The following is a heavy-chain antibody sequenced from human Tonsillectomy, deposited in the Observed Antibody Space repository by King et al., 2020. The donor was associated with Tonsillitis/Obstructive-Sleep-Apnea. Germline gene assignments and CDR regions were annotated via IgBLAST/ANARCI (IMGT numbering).Heavy chain of an antibody. CDR3: AKDLGKYSFFYMDV. J-gene: IGHJ6*03. V-gene: IGHV3-43*02. CDR1: GLTFDDYA. CDR2: IRGDGGGT. D-gene: IGHD2-15*01. Sequence: VQLVESGGGVVQPGGSLRLSCAASGLTFDDYAFHWVRQAPGKGLEWVSLIRGDGGGTYYADSVKGRFTISRDNSKNPLYLHMNSLRTDDTALYYCAKDLGKYSFFYMDVWGKGTTVTVS.